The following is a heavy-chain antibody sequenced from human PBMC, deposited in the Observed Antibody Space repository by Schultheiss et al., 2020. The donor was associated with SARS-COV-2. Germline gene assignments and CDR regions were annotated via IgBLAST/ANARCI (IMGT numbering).Heavy chain of an antibody. J-gene: IGHJ3*02. CDR3: ARDLHQLDAFDI. CDR1: GFTFSSYA. Sequence: GESLKISCAASGFTFSSYAMHWVRQAPGKGLEWVAVISYDGSNKYYADSVKGRFTISRDNSKNTLYLQMNSLRAEDTAVYYCARDLHQLDAFDIWGQGTMVTVSS. V-gene: IGHV3-30*04. CDR2: ISYDGSNK. D-gene: IGHD2-2*01.